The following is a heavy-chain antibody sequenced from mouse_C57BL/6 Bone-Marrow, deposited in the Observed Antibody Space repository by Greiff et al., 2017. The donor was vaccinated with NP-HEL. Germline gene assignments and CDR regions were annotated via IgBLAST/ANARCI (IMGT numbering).Heavy chain of an antibody. CDR2: ISSGGSYT. CDR1: GFTFSSYG. D-gene: IGHD1-1*01. Sequence: DVQLVESGGDLVKPGGSRKLSCAASGFTFSSYGMSWVRQTPDKRLEWVATISSGGSYTYYPDSVKGRFTISRDNAKNTLYLQMSSLKSEDTAMYYCARYYYGSYWYFDVWGTGTTVTVSS. V-gene: IGHV5-6*01. J-gene: IGHJ1*03. CDR3: ARYYYGSYWYFDV.